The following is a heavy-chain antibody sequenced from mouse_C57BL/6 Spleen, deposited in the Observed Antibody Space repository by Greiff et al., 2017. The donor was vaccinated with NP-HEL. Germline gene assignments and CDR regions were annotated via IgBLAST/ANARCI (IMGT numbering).Heavy chain of an antibody. CDR1: GYTFTDYS. CDR3: ARPHYGNYEGYAMDY. D-gene: IGHD2-1*01. Sequence: LQVSGPELVKPGASVKISCKASGYTFTDYSINWVKQRPGQGLEWIGWIYPGCGNTKYNEKFKGKATLTVDTSSSKAYMQLSSLTSEDSAVYVCARPHYGNYEGYAMDYWGQGTSVTVSS. CDR2: IYPGCGNT. J-gene: IGHJ4*01. V-gene: IGHV1-84*01.